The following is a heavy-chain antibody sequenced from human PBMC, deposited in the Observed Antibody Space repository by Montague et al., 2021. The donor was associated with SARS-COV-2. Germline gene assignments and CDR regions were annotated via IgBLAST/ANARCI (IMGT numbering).Heavy chain of an antibody. J-gene: IGHJ4*02. Sequence: SETLSLTCEVSGGSIPSYYWSWIRQSPGKGLEWIGYVHYTGRTKYNPSLKTRVTLSLDTPKNHFSLRLNSVTAADTAVYYCARAQNICFIANCVNYFDLWGLGALVSVSS. CDR2: VHYTGRT. CDR1: GGSIPSYY. D-gene: IGHD1-1*01. CDR3: ARAQNICFIANCVNYFDL. V-gene: IGHV4-59*01.